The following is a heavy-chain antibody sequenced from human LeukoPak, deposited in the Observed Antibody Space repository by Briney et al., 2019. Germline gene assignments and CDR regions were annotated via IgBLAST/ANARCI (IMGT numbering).Heavy chain of an antibody. D-gene: IGHD3-3*01. CDR3: ARDPNGPERSEVHIAIFGVVTSERGYFDY. CDR2: IYTSGIT. J-gene: IGHJ4*02. Sequence: PSETLSLTCTVSGGSISSYYWSWIRQPAGKGLEWIGRIYTSGITNYNPSLKSRVTMSVDTSKNQFSLKLSSVTAADTAVYYCARDPNGPERSEVHIAIFGVVTSERGYFDYWGQGALVTVSS. CDR1: GGSISSYY. V-gene: IGHV4-4*07.